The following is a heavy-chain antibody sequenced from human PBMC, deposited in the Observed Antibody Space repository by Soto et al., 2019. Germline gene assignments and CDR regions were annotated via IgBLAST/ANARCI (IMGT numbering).Heavy chain of an antibody. J-gene: IGHJ6*02. CDR3: ARDRWYSYGHGGGYYYYYYGMDV. Sequence: QVQLVQSGAEVKKPGSSVKVSCKASGGTFSSYAISWVRQAPGQGLEWMGGIIPIFGTANYAQKFQGRVTITADESTSTAYMELSSLRSDDTAVYYCARDRWYSYGHGGGYYYYYYGMDVWGQGTTVTVSS. CDR2: IIPIFGTA. CDR1: GGTFSSYA. V-gene: IGHV1-69*12. D-gene: IGHD5-18*01.